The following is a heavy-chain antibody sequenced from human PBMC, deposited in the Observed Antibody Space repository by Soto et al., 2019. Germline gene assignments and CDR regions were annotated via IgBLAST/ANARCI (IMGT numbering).Heavy chain of an antibody. Sequence: SETLSLTCTVSGGSISSYYWSWIRQPPGKGLEWIGYIYYSGSTNYNPSLKSRVTISVDTSKNQFSLKLSSVTAADTAVYYCASDRGEYSSSSGGFDPWGQGTLVTVSS. V-gene: IGHV4-59*01. J-gene: IGHJ5*02. CDR2: IYYSGST. D-gene: IGHD6-6*01. CDR3: ASDRGEYSSSSGGFDP. CDR1: GGSISSYY.